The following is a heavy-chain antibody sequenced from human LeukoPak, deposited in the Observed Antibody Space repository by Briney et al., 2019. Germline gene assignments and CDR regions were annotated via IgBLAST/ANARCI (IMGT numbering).Heavy chain of an antibody. D-gene: IGHD3-10*01. CDR2: ISSGSGYI. J-gene: IGHJ4*02. CDR1: GFTFNSYS. V-gene: IGHV3-21*01. Sequence: PGGSLRLSCAASGFTFNSYSLNWVRQAPGRGLEWVSSISSGSGYIYYADSVKGRFTISRDNAKNSLYLQMSSLRAEDTAVYYCARGRGSGSYYPDYWGQGTLVTVSS. CDR3: ARGRGSGSYYPDY.